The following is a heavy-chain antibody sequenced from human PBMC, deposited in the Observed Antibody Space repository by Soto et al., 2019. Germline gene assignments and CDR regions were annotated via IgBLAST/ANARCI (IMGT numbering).Heavy chain of an antibody. CDR3: AKAVSGYEPELDY. V-gene: IGHV3-23*01. J-gene: IGHJ4*02. D-gene: IGHD5-12*01. CDR1: GFTFSSYA. CDR2: ISGSGGST. Sequence: GGSLRLSCAASGFTFSSYAMSWVRQAPGKGLEWVSAISGSGGSTNYADTVKGRFTISRDNSKNTLYLQMNSLRAEDTAVYYCAKAVSGYEPELDYWGQGTLVTVSS.